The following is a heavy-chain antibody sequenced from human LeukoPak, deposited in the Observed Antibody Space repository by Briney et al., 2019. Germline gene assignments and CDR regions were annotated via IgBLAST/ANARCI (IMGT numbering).Heavy chain of an antibody. Sequence: GRSLRLSCAASGFSFSSYGMFWVRQAPGKGLDWVAFIRYDGSDKYYADSVKGRFTISRDNSKNKVYLQMNSLRAEDTAVYYCAKDSWEVGATSEIDYWGQGTLVTVSS. V-gene: IGHV3-30*02. J-gene: IGHJ4*02. CDR1: GFSFSSYG. CDR2: IRYDGSDK. CDR3: AKDSWEVGATSEIDY. D-gene: IGHD1-26*01.